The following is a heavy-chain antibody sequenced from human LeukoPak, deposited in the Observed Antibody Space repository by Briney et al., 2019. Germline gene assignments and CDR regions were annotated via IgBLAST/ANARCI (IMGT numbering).Heavy chain of an antibody. D-gene: IGHD3-22*01. CDR3: ARGSFYDSSGYSDYYFYHYMDV. J-gene: IGHJ6*03. CDR1: GGPFSGYY. Sequence: PSETLSLTCAVHGGPFSGYYWNWIRQSPGKGLEWIGEINHSGSTNYNPSLKSRVTMSVDTSKNQSSLRLSSMTAADTARYYCARGSFYDSSGYSDYYFYHYMDVWGTGTTVAVSS. V-gene: IGHV4-34*01. CDR2: INHSGST.